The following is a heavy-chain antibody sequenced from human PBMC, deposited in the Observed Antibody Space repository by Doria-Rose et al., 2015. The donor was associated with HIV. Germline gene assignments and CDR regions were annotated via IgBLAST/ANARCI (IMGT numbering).Heavy chain of an antibody. Sequence: GWISGYNGNTNYAQKFLGRVTMTTDTSTSTGYMDLRSLRSDDTAVYYCERDPPYFYDSRGFLPAYWGQGTLVTVSP. J-gene: IGHJ4*02. D-gene: IGHD3-22*01. CDR2: ISGYNGNT. V-gene: IGHV1-18*01. CDR3: ERDPPYFYDSRGFLPAY.